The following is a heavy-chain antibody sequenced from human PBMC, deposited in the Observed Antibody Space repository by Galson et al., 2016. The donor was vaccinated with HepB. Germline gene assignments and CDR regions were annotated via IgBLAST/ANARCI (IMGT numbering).Heavy chain of an antibody. V-gene: IGHV4-59*12. Sequence: ETLSLTCTVSGGSISTYYWSWLRQPPGKSLEWIGYIHYSGSTNCNPSLKTRVTISVDTSQNQFSLNLRSVTAADTATYYCARAPDSGFDVYGWSHWGQGALVTVSS. D-gene: IGHD5-12*01. CDR1: GGSISTYY. CDR2: IHYSGST. J-gene: IGHJ4*02. CDR3: ARAPDSGFDVYGWSH.